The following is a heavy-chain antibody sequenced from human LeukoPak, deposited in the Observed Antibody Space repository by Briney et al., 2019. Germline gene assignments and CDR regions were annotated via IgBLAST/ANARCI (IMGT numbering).Heavy chain of an antibody. Sequence: GRSLRLSCAASGFTFSSYAMHWVRQAPGKGLEWVAVISYDGSNKYYADSVKGRFTISRDNSKNTLYLQMNSLSAEDTALYYCAKDLTEFVDPGYGYMDVWGKGTTVTISS. CDR2: ISYDGSNK. J-gene: IGHJ6*03. D-gene: IGHD3-10*01. CDR1: GFTFSSYA. V-gene: IGHV3-30*04. CDR3: AKDLTEFVDPGYGYMDV.